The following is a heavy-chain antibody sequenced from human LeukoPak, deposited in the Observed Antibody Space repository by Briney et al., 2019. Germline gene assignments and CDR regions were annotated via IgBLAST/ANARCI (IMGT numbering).Heavy chain of an antibody. CDR3: ARGGARDLYYGMDV. CDR2: ISYDGSNK. CDR1: GFTFSSYA. V-gene: IGHV3-30-3*01. Sequence: GGSLRLSCAASGFTFSSYAMHWVRQAPGKGLEWVAVISYDGSNKYYADSVKGRFTISRDNSKNTLYLQMNSLRAEDTAVYYCARGGARDLYYGMDVWGQGTTVTVSS. D-gene: IGHD3-16*01. J-gene: IGHJ6*02.